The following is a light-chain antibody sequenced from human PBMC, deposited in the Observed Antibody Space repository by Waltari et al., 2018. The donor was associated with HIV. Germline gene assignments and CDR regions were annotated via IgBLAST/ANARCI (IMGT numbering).Light chain of an antibody. V-gene: IGLV3-25*03. J-gene: IGLJ2*01. CDR2: KDS. CDR1: ALPKQY. CDR3: QSPDSGTYVV. Sequence: SYDLTQPPSVSVSPGQTTRITCSGDALPKQYAFWYQQQPGQAPVLVIYKDSERPSGIPERFSGSSSGTTVTLTISGVQAEDEADYYCQSPDSGTYVVFGGGTKLTVL.